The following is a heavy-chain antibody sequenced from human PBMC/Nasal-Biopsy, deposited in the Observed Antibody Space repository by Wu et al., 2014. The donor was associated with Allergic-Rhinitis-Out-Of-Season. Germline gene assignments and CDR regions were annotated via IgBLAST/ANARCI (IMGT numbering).Heavy chain of an antibody. CDR3: ARATYSGIYYFEY. Sequence: LRLSCAASGFTFKYSPMHWVRQAPGKGLEWVALISSDGSNKYYTASVEGRFAISRDNSKNTLYLQMSSLRPDDTAMYYCARATYSGIYYFEYWGQGTLVTVSS. CDR1: GFTFKYSP. V-gene: IGHV3-30*09. D-gene: IGHD5-12*01. CDR2: ISSDGSNK. J-gene: IGHJ4*02.